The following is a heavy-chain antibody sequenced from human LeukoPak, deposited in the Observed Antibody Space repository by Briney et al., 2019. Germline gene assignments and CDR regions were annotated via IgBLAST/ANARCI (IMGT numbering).Heavy chain of an antibody. CDR1: GGIFSSYA. J-gene: IGHJ3*02. CDR3: ARAPDGGAFDI. D-gene: IGHD3-16*01. V-gene: IGHV1-69*04. Sequence: SVKVSCKASGGIFSSYAISWVRQAPGQGLEWMGRIIPIHGTANYAQKFQGRVTITADKSTSTAYMELSSLRSEDTAVYYCARAPDGGAFDIWGQGTMVTVSS. CDR2: IIPIHGTA.